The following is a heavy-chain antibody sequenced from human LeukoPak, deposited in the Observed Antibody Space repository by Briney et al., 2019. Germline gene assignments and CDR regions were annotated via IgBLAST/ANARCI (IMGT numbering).Heavy chain of an antibody. J-gene: IGHJ6*03. CDR1: GYTFTDYS. Sequence: GASVKVSCKASGYTFTDYSLHWVRQAPGKGLEWMGWINPKSSGTNYAQKFQDRVTMTSDTSISTAYMELMRLRSDDTAVYYCARVFDTYYMDVWGKGTTVTVSS. V-gene: IGHV1-2*02. CDR3: ARVFDTYYMDV. CDR2: INPKSSGT.